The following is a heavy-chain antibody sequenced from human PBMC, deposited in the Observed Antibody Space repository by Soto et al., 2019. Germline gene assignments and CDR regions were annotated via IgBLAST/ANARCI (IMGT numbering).Heavy chain of an antibody. CDR1: GFTFSSYA. CDR3: AKDGAWARELELRSPYFDY. J-gene: IGHJ4*02. CDR2: ISGSGGST. V-gene: IGHV3-23*01. Sequence: GSLRLSCAASGFTFSSYAMSWVRQAPGKGLEWVSAISGSGGSTYYADSVKGRFTISRDNSKNTLYLQMNSLRAEDTAVYYCAKDGAWARELELRSPYFDYWGQGTLVTVSS. D-gene: IGHD1-7*01.